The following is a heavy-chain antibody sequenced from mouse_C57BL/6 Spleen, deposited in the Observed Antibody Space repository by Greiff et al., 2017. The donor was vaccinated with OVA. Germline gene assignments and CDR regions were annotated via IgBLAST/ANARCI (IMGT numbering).Heavy chain of an antibody. CDR1: GFTFSNYW. Sequence: EVQGVESGGGLVQPGGSMKLSCVASGFTFSNYWMNWVRQSPEKGLEWVAQIRLKSDNYATHYAESVKGRFTISRDDSKSSVYLQMNNLRAEDTGIYYCTRIYYERDYAMDYWGQGTSVTVSS. CDR2: IRLKSDNYAT. V-gene: IGHV6-3*01. J-gene: IGHJ4*01. D-gene: IGHD2-4*01. CDR3: TRIYYERDYAMDY.